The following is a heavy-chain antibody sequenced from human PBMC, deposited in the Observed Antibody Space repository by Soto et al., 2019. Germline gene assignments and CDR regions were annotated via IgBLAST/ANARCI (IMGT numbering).Heavy chain of an antibody. CDR3: AKFSYQLLWYYGMDV. J-gene: IGHJ6*02. CDR2: ISGSGGST. Sequence: GGSLRLSCAASGFTFSSYAMIWFGQAPGKGREWVSAISGSGGSTYYADSVKGRFTISRDNSKNTLYLQMNSLRAEDTAVYYCAKFSYQLLWYYGMDVWGQGTTVTVSS. V-gene: IGHV3-23*01. D-gene: IGHD2-2*01. CDR1: GFTFSSYA.